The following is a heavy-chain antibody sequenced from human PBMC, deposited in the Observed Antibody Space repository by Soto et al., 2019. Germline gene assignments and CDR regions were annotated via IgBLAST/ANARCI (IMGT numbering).Heavy chain of an antibody. D-gene: IGHD3-10*01. V-gene: IGHV4-59*01. J-gene: IGHJ6*04. CDR3: ARDKGVVRGVIKRSYYYNGMDV. Sequence: SETLSLTCTASGGSISSYYWCWIRQAPEKGLEWIGYIHNSGSTTSNPSLNTRVTKPVDTAKSQSSLTPSTMTAADTAVYYSARDKGVVRGVIKRSYYYNGMDVWGKGTTVTVCS. CDR1: GGSISSYY. CDR2: IHNSGST.